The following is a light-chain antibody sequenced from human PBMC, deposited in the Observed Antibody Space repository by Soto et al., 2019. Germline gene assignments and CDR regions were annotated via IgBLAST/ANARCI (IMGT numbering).Light chain of an antibody. J-gene: IGKJ5*01. CDR3: QQRDNWPIT. Sequence: ELVLTQSPGTLSLSPGERATLSCRASQSVNSFLAWYQQKPGQAPRLLIYDASNRATGIPARFSGSGSGTDCILTISGLEPEDFAVYYCQQRDNWPITFGHGTRLEIK. CDR2: DAS. V-gene: IGKV3-11*01. CDR1: QSVNSF.